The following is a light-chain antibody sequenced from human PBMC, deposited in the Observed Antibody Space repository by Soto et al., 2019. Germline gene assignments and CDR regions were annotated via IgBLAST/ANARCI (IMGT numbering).Light chain of an antibody. J-gene: IGKJ5*01. CDR3: QQYHSLIT. Sequence: GATVTITSQASQDISNYLNWYQQKPGKAPKLLISDASRLETGVPSRFSGRGSGTDFTFTIRSLQPEDIATYYCQQYHSLITFGRGTRLEIK. CDR1: QDISNY. CDR2: DAS. V-gene: IGKV1-33*01.